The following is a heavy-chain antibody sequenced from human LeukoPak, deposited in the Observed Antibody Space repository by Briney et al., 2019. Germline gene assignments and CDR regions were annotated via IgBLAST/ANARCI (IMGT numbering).Heavy chain of an antibody. CDR3: ARVVDTAMKNYYYYYMDV. J-gene: IGHJ6*03. CDR1: GGTFSSYA. V-gene: IGHV1-69*05. D-gene: IGHD5-18*01. Sequence: SVKVSCKASGGTFSSYAISWVRQAPGQGLEWMGGIIPIFGTANYAQKFQGRVTVTTDESTSTAYMELSSLRSEDTAVYYCARVVDTAMKNYYYYYMDVWGKGTTVTVSS. CDR2: IIPIFGTA.